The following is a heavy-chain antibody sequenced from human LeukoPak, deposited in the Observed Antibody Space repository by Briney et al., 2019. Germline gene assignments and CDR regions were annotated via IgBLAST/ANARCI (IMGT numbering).Heavy chain of an antibody. CDR2: ISSSSSYI. V-gene: IGHV3-21*01. Sequence: GGSLRLSCAASGFTFSSYSMNWVRQAPGKGLEWVSSISSSSSYIYYADSVKGRFTISRDNAKNSLYLQMNSLRAEDTAVYYCARDHPFIVATYYYYYMDVWGKGTTVTVSS. CDR3: ARDHPFIVATYYYYYMDV. J-gene: IGHJ6*03. D-gene: IGHD5-12*01. CDR1: GFTFSSYS.